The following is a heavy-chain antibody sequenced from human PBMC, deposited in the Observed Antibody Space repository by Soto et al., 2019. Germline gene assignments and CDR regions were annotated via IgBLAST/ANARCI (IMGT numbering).Heavy chain of an antibody. J-gene: IGHJ4*02. D-gene: IGHD1-7*01. CDR1: GFTFSNAW. Sequence: GGSLRLSCAASGFTFSNAWMSWVRQAPGKGLEWVGRIKSKTDGGTTDYAAPVKGRFTISRDDSKNTLYLQMNSLKTEDTAVYYCTTAPASVLFWNYDYWGQGTLVTVSS. CDR2: IKSKTDGGTT. V-gene: IGHV3-15*01. CDR3: TTAPASVLFWNYDY.